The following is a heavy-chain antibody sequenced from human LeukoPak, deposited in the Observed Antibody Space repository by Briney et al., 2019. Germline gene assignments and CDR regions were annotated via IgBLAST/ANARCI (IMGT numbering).Heavy chain of an antibody. CDR2: TWDDGISR. CDR1: GFTFSTYG. J-gene: IGHJ4*02. D-gene: IGHD2-2*01. V-gene: IGHV3-33*08. CDR3: GVLPAATMLRDY. Sequence: PGRSLRLSCAASGFTFSTYGMHWVRQAPGKGLEWVAVTWDDGISRTYADSVKGRFTISRDNSHNTLYLEMNSLRAEDTAVYYCGVLPAATMLRDYWGQGTLVTVSS.